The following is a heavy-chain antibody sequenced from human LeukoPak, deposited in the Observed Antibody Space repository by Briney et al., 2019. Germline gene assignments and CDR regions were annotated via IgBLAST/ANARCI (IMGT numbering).Heavy chain of an antibody. CDR3: AKINNDDDY. D-gene: IGHD1/OR15-1a*01. CDR1: GFTFTAFG. J-gene: IGHJ4*02. Sequence: GGSLRLSCAASGFTFTAFGIRWVRQAPGKGLEWVAAISPDGHTEYYIDSMKGRFTISRDNPKNMIYLQMNSLRREDSAVYFCAKINNDDDYWGQGTLVTVSS. V-gene: IGHV3-30*18. CDR2: ISPDGHTE.